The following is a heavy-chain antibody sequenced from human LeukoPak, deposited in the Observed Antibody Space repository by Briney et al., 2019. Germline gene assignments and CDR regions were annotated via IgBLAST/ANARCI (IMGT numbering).Heavy chain of an antibody. CDR1: GFTFSSYW. CDR3: AKYNSGLEY. Sequence: GGSLRLSCAASGFTFSSYWMSWVRQAPGKGLEWVSAISGNGGSTYYADSVKGRFTISRDNSKNTLYLQMNSLETEDTAVYYCAKYNSGLEYWGQGTLVTVSP. V-gene: IGHV3-23*01. D-gene: IGHD6-19*01. CDR2: ISGNGGST. J-gene: IGHJ4*02.